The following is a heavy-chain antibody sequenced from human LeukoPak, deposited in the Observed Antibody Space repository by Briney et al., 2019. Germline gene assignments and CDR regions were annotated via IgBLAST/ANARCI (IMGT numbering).Heavy chain of an antibody. CDR2: INPNSGDT. V-gene: IGHV1-2*02. J-gene: IGHJ3*02. CDR1: GYTLTDYY. D-gene: IGHD1-1*01. CDR3: AKEAGRTAFDI. Sequence: ASVKVSCKASGYTLTDYYMYWVRQAPGQGLECMGWINPNSGDTNYAQKFQGRVTMARDTSISTAYMELSWLTSDDTAVYYRAKEAGRTAFDIWGQGTMVTVSS.